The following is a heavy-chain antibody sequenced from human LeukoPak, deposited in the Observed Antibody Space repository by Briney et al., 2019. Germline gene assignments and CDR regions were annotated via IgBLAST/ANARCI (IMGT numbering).Heavy chain of an antibody. J-gene: IGHJ3*02. Sequence: GGSLKLSCAASGFTFSSYGMHWVRQAPGKGLEWVAVIWYDGSNKYYADSVKGRFTLSRDNSKNTLYLQMNSLRAEDTAVYYCARDGYSSVLGAFDIWGQGTMVTVSS. CDR1: GFTFSSYG. D-gene: IGHD6-25*01. CDR3: ARDGYSSVLGAFDI. CDR2: IWYDGSNK. V-gene: IGHV3-33*01.